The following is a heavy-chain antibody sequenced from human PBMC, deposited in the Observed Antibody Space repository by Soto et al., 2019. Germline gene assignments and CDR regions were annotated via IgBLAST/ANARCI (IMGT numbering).Heavy chain of an antibody. CDR1: GYTFSDFD. J-gene: IGHJ6*02. Sequence: ASVKVSCKASGYTFSDFDINWLRQAAGQGPEWMGWMNAKSGDTFSAQRLQGKFNMTWDTSLSTAYMEVGSLTSDDAAIYYCARGNPFNYAGFDVWGQGTTVTVAS. D-gene: IGHD3-16*01. CDR3: ARGNPFNYAGFDV. V-gene: IGHV1-8*01. CDR2: MNAKSGDT.